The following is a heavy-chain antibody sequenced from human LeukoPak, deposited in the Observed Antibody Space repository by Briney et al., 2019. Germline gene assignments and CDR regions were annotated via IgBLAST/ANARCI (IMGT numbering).Heavy chain of an antibody. CDR3: ARRYYDFWSGYYSRRYYYYYYGMDV. CDR2: INHSGST. CDR1: GGSFSGYY. Sequence: MPSETLSLTCAVYGGSFSGYYWSWIRQPPGKGLEWIGEINHSGSTNYNPSLKSRVTISVDTSKNQFSLKLSSVTAADTAVYYCARRYYDFWSGYYSRRYYYYYYGMDVWGQGTTVTVSS. J-gene: IGHJ6*02. V-gene: IGHV4-34*01. D-gene: IGHD3-3*01.